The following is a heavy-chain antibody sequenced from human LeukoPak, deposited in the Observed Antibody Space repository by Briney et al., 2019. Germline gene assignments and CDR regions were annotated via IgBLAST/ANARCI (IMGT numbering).Heavy chain of an antibody. CDR1: GFTFSSEA. CDR2: ITNNGDST. Sequence: GGSLRLSCVVSGFTFSSEAMGWVRQAPGKGLEYVSAITNNGDSTYHANSVKGRFTISRDNSKNTLYLQMGSLRAEDTAVYYCARVHVLRFLEWLSPPGYWGQGTLVTVSS. CDR3: ARVHVLRFLEWLSPPGY. J-gene: IGHJ4*02. V-gene: IGHV3-64*01. D-gene: IGHD3-3*01.